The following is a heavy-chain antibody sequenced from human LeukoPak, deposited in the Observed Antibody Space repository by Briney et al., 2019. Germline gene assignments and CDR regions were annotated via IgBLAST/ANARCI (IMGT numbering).Heavy chain of an antibody. CDR2: IRSKAYGATT. CDR3: TRGRSYYDY. J-gene: IGHJ4*02. Sequence: GGALRVSCTASGFTFGDYAMSWFRQGPGEGVGWVGFIRSKAYGATTEYAAAVKGRFTISRDDSKSIAYQQMNSLKTEDTAVYSCTRGRSYYDYWGQGTLVTVSS. CDR1: GFTFGDYA. V-gene: IGHV3-49*03.